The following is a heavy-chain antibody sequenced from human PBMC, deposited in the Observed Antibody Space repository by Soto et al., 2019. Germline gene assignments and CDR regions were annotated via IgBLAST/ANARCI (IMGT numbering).Heavy chain of an antibody. D-gene: IGHD3-9*01. J-gene: IGHJ6*02. CDR1: GFTFSNAW. CDR2: IKSKTDGGTT. Sequence: PGGSLRLSCAASGFTFSNAWMNWVRQAPGKGLEWVGRIKSKTDGGTTDYAAPVKGRFTISRDDSKNTLYLQMNSLKTEDTAVYYCTTVLRPHRHYDILTGYYYYYYGMDVWGQGTTVTVSS. CDR3: TTVLRPHRHYDILTGYYYYYYGMDV. V-gene: IGHV3-15*07.